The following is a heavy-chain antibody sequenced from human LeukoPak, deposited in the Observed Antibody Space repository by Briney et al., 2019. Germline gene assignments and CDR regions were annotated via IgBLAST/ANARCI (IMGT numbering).Heavy chain of an antibody. J-gene: IGHJ6*02. Sequence: SETLSLTCTVSGGSISSGGYYWSWIRQHPGKGLEWIGYIYYSGSTYYNPSLKSRVTISVDTSKNQFSLKLSSVTSAATAVDYRASNGEMATTSYYYYSGMDGWGQGTTVTVSS. CDR3: ASNGEMATTSYYYYSGMDG. CDR1: GGSISSGGYY. D-gene: IGHD5-24*01. CDR2: IYYSGST. V-gene: IGHV4-31*03.